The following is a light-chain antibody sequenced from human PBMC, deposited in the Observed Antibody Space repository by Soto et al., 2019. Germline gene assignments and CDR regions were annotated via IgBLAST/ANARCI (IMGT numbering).Light chain of an antibody. CDR2: SNS. Sequence: QSVLTQPPSASGTPGQRVTISCSGSSSNIGSNTVNWYQQLPGTAPKLLIYSNSQRPSGVPDRFSGSKSGTSAPLAISGLQSEDEADYYCAAWDDSLNGVVFGGGTKLTVL. CDR3: AAWDDSLNGVV. CDR1: SSNIGSNT. V-gene: IGLV1-44*01. J-gene: IGLJ2*01.